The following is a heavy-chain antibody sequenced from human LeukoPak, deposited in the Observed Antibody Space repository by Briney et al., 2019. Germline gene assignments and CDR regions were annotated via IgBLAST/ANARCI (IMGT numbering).Heavy chain of an antibody. Sequence: GESLKISCKGPGYSFTSYWIGWVRQMPGKGLEWMGIIYPGDSDTRYSPSFQGQVTISADKSISTAYLQWSSLKASDTAMYYCARHAQGGCSGGSCYSAPPDYFDYWGQGTLVTVSS. CDR2: IYPGDSDT. D-gene: IGHD2-15*01. CDR1: GYSFTSYW. J-gene: IGHJ4*02. V-gene: IGHV5-51*01. CDR3: ARHAQGGCSGGSCYSAPPDYFDY.